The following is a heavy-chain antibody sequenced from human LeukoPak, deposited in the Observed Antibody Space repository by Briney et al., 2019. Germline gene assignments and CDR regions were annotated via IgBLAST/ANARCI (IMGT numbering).Heavy chain of an antibody. CDR3: ARDRSSSYTRDWFDP. CDR1: GGSFSSYY. J-gene: IGHJ5*02. D-gene: IGHD2-2*01. Sequence: SETLSLTCAVYGGSFSSYYWSWIRQPPGKGLEWIGKTNHGGSTNYNPSLKSRATISVDMSQNQFSLKLSSVTAADTAVYYCARDRSSSYTRDWFDPWGQGALVPVSS. CDR2: TNHGGST. V-gene: IGHV4-34*01.